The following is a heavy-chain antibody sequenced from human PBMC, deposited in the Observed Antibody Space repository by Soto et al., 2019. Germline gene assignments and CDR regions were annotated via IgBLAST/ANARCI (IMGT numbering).Heavy chain of an antibody. V-gene: IGHV3-30*18. Sequence: PGGSLRLSCAASGFTFSSYGMHWVRQAPGKGLEWVAVISYDGSNKYYADSVKGRFTISRDNSKNTLYLQMNSLRAEDTAVYYCAKTPSLYDSSGYYSDYFDYWGQGTLVTVSS. D-gene: IGHD3-22*01. J-gene: IGHJ4*02. CDR2: ISYDGSNK. CDR3: AKTPSLYDSSGYYSDYFDY. CDR1: GFTFSSYG.